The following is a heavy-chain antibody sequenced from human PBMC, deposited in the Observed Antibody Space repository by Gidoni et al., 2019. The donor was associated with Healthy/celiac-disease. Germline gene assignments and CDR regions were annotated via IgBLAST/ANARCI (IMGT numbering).Heavy chain of an antibody. CDR1: GFTFSSYA. CDR3: ARAPGPMTTVTTSYYYGMDV. CDR2: ISYDGSNK. V-gene: IGHV3-30*04. D-gene: IGHD4-17*01. Sequence: QVQLVESGGGVVQPGRSLRLSCAASGFTFSSYAMHWVRQAPGKGLEWVAVISYDGSNKYYADSVKGRFTISRDNSKNTLYLQMNSLRAEDTAVYYCARAPGPMTTVTTSYYYGMDVWGQGTTVTVSS. J-gene: IGHJ6*02.